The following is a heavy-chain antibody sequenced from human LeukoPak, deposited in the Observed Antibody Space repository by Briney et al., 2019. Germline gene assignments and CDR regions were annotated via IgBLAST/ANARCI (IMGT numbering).Heavy chain of an antibody. J-gene: IGHJ4*02. CDR1: GYSISSGYY. CDR2: IYHSGST. Sequence: SETLSLTCAVSGYSISSGYYWAWIRQPPGKGLEWIGNIYHSGSTYYNPSLKRRVTISVDTSKNQFSLKLSSVTAADTAVYYCARRYSNYFFDYWGQGTLVTVSS. CDR3: ARRYSNYFFDY. D-gene: IGHD4-11*01. V-gene: IGHV4-38-2*01.